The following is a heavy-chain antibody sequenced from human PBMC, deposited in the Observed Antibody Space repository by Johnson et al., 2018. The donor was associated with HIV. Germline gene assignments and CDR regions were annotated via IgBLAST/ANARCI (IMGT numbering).Heavy chain of an antibody. J-gene: IGHJ3*02. CDR3: ARGRPWGWELRRDAFDI. D-gene: IGHD1-26*01. CDR2: MNWNGGST. V-gene: IGHV3-20*04. CDR1: GFSFSDYW. Sequence: MQLVESGGGVVQPGGSLRLSCSTSGFSFSDYWMSWVRQAPGKGLEWVSGMNWNGGSTGYADSVKGRCTISRDNAKNSLYLQMNSLRAEDTALYYCARGRPWGWELRRDAFDIWGQGTMVTVSS.